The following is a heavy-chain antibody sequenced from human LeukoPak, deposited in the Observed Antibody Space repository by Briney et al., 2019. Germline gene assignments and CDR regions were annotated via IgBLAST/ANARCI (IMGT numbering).Heavy chain of an antibody. J-gene: IGHJ4*02. Sequence: GGSLRLSCAASGFTFSSYSMNWVRQAPGKGLEWVSYISSSGSTIYYADSVKGRFTISRDNAKNSLYLQMNSLRAEDTAVYYCARDRGIAAADDFDYWGQGTLVTVSS. CDR3: ARDRGIAAADDFDY. CDR1: GFTFSSYS. D-gene: IGHD6-13*01. CDR2: ISSSGSTI. V-gene: IGHV3-48*04.